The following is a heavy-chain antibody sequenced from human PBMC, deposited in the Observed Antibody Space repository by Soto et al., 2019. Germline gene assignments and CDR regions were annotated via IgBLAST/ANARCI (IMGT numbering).Heavy chain of an antibody. D-gene: IGHD3-10*01. CDR2: IYYSGST. CDR1: GGSISSSSYY. Sequence: QLQLQESGPGLVKPSETLSLTCTVSGGSISSSSYYWGWIRQPPGKGLEWIGSIYYSGSTYYNPSLKSRVTLSVDTSKNQFSLKLSSVTAADTAVYYCARRPVVGEPIDYWGQGTLVTVSS. V-gene: IGHV4-39*01. J-gene: IGHJ4*02. CDR3: ARRPVVGEPIDY.